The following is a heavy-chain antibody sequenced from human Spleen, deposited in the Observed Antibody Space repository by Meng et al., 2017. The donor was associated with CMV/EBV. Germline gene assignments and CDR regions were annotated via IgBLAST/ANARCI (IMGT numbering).Heavy chain of an antibody. CDR1: GGSISSYY. CDR2: IYYSGST. J-gene: IGHJ6*02. CDR3: ARAGYYYYYGMDV. V-gene: IGHV4-59*01. Sequence: SETLSLTCTVSGGSISSYYWSWIRQPPGKGLEWTGYIYYSGSTNYNPSLKSRVTISVDTSKNQFSLKLSSVTAADTAVYYCARAGYYYYYGMDVWGQGTTVTVSS.